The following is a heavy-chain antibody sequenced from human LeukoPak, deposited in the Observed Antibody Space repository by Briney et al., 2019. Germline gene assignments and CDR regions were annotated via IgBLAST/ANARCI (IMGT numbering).Heavy chain of an antibody. J-gene: IGHJ4*02. V-gene: IGHV3-21*01. Sequence: GGSLRLSCAASGFTFSSYSMNWVRQAPGKGLEWVSSISSGSSYIYYADSVKGRFTISRDNAKNSLYLQMNSLRAEDTAVYYCARERSYYDSSGDYWGQGTLVTVSS. D-gene: IGHD3-22*01. CDR2: ISSGSSYI. CDR1: GFTFSSYS. CDR3: ARERSYYDSSGDY.